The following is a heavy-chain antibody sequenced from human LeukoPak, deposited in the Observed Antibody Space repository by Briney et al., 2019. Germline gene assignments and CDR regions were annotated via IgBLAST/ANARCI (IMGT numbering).Heavy chain of an antibody. D-gene: IGHD6-19*01. CDR1: GFTVSSNY. CDR3: ARAHPYSSGWYWGRPFDY. V-gene: IGHV3-66*01. J-gene: IGHJ4*02. CDR2: IYSGGST. Sequence: GGSLRLSCAASGFTVSSNYMSWVRQAPGKGLEWVSVIYSGGSTYYADSVKGRFTISRDNSKSTLYLQMNSLRAEDTAVYYCARAHPYSSGWYWGRPFDYWGQGTLVTVSS.